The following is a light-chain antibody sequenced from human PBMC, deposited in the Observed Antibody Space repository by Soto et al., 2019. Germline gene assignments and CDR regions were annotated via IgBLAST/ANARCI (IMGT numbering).Light chain of an antibody. CDR3: QQRSSWPIT. V-gene: IGKV3-11*01. J-gene: IGKJ5*01. CDR1: QSVSSN. CDR2: GAS. Sequence: EIVMTQSPATLSVSPGERATLSCRASQSVSSNLAWYQQKPGQAPRLLIYGASTRATGIPARFSGSGSGTEFTLTIHSLEPEDFAVYYCQQRSSWPITFGQGTRLEIK.